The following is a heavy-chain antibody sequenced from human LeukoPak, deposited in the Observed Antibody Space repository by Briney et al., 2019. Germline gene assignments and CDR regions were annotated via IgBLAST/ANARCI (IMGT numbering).Heavy chain of an antibody. Sequence: GESLKISCKGSGYSFTSYWIGWVRQMPGKGLEWMGIIYPGDSDARYSPSFQGQVTISADKSITTAYLQWSSLKASDTAIYYCARQAYCDGDCSYYFDYWGQGTPVTVSS. CDR2: IYPGDSDA. CDR3: ARQAYCDGDCSYYFDY. D-gene: IGHD2-21*02. J-gene: IGHJ4*02. V-gene: IGHV5-51*01. CDR1: GYSFTSYW.